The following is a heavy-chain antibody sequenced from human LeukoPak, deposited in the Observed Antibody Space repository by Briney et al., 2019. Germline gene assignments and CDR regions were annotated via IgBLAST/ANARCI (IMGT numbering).Heavy chain of an antibody. CDR3: ARGTFIQIDY. CDR2: IYHSGST. Sequence: SETLSLTCTVSGYFISSGYYWGWIRPPAGKGLEWIGSIYHSGSTYYNPSLKSRVTISVDTSKNQFSLKLSSVTAADTAVYYCARGTFIQIDYWGQGTLVTVSS. CDR1: GYFISSGYY. V-gene: IGHV4-38-2*02. D-gene: IGHD1-1*01. J-gene: IGHJ4*02.